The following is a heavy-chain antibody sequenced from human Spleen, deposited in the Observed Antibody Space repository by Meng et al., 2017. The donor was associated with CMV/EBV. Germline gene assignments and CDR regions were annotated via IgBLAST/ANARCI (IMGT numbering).Heavy chain of an antibody. CDR3: ARGSVAATSRYYYYGMDV. Sequence: ASVKVSCKASGYTFGAYYVQWVRQAPGQGLEWMGWINPSSGDANYAQKFQGRVTMTRDTSISTAYMELSRLRSDDTAVYYCARGSVAATSRYYYYGMDVWGQGTTVTVSS. J-gene: IGHJ6*02. CDR2: INPSSGDA. CDR1: GYTFGAYY. V-gene: IGHV1-2*02. D-gene: IGHD2-15*01.